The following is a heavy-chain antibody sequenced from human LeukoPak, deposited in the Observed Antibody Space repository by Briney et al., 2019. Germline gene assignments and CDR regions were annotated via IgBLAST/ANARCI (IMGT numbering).Heavy chain of an antibody. CDR3: ARSRNVDILTGYHHNWFDP. J-gene: IGHJ5*02. CDR2: IIPIFGTA. Sequence: ASVTVSCKASGGTFSGYAISWVRQAPGQGLEWMGGIIPIFGTANYAQQFQGRVTITADESTSTAYMELSSLRSEDTAVYYCARSRNVDILTGYHHNWFDPWGQGTLVTVSS. CDR1: GGTFSGYA. V-gene: IGHV1-69*13. D-gene: IGHD3-9*01.